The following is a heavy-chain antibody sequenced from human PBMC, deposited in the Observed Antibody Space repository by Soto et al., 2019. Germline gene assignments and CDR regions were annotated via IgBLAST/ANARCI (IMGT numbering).Heavy chain of an antibody. V-gene: IGHV3-23*01. J-gene: IGHJ3*02. CDR1: GFTFSSYA. CDR3: ASPYYYDSSGYPYDAFDI. Sequence: EVQLLESGGGLVQPGGSLRLSCAASGFTFSSYAMSWVRQAPGKGLEWVSAISGSGGSTYYADSVKGRFTISRDNSKNTLYLQMNRLRAEDTAVYYCASPYYYDSSGYPYDAFDIWGQGTMVTVSS. CDR2: ISGSGGST. D-gene: IGHD3-22*01.